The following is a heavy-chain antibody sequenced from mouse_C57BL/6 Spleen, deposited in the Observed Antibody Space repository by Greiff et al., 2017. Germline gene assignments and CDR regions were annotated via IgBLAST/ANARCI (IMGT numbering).Heavy chain of an antibody. D-gene: IGHD2-4*01. Sequence: VQLQQSGAELVRPGASVTLSCKASGYTFTDYEMPWVKQTPVHGLEWIGAIDPETGGTAYNQKFKGKAILTADKSSSTAYMELRRLTSEDSAVYYCTRGDYGGYYAVDYWGQGTSVTVSS. CDR2: IDPETGGT. CDR3: TRGDYGGYYAVDY. J-gene: IGHJ4*01. V-gene: IGHV1-15*01. CDR1: GYTFTDYE.